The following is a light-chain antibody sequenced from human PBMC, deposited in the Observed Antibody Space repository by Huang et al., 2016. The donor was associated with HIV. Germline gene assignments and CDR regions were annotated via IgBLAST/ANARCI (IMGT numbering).Light chain of an antibody. Sequence: DIHMTKSPSSLAASVGDRVTITCRASQSMSSYLNWYQEKPGKAPKLLIYDASSMQSGVPSRFSGSGSGTDFTLTISSLQPEDFATYYCRQSYSTPSLTCGGGTKVEIK. CDR3: RQSYSTPSLT. CDR2: DAS. CDR1: QSMSSY. J-gene: IGKJ4*01. V-gene: IGKV1-39*01.